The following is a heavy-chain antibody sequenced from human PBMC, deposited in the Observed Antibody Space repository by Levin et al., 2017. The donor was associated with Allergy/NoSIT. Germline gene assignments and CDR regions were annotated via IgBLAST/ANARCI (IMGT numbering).Heavy chain of an antibody. CDR3: ARTLDYYGSGSYPPGGDDY. CDR2: INWNGGST. Sequence: ASVKVSCAASGFTFDDYGMSWVRQAPGKGLEWVSGINWNGGSTGYADSVKGRFTISRDNAKNSLYLQMNSLRAEDTALYYCARTLDYYGSGSYPPGGDDYWGQGTLVTVSS. D-gene: IGHD3-10*01. J-gene: IGHJ4*02. CDR1: GFTFDDYG. V-gene: IGHV3-20*04.